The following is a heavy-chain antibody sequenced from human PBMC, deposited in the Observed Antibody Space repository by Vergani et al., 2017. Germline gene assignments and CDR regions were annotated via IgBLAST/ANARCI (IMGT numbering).Heavy chain of an antibody. J-gene: IGHJ4*02. V-gene: IGHV3-23*01. CDR3: AGPQGTSAYYYGGFDY. Sequence: EVQLLESGGGLVQPGGSLRLSCAASGFTFSTYAMTWVRQAPGKGLEWVSTISSDGGSTYYADSVKGRFTISRDNSKNTLSLQMNSLTAEDTAIYYCAGPQGTSAYYYGGFDYWGQGTQVIVSS. CDR2: ISSDGGST. D-gene: IGHD3-22*01. CDR1: GFTFSTYA.